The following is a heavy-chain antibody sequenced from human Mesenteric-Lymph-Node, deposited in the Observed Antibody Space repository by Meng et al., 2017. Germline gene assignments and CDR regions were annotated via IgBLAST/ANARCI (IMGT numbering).Heavy chain of an antibody. Sequence: VVLPRSGPGLVGPSQTLSFTCTFSGGSMSSGSYYWSWIGQPPGKGLEWIGYIHHSGSAYYNPSLKSRVSISVDTSKNQFSLNLNSMTAADTAVYYCASFDHIPRRNYFDYWGQGTLVTVSS. V-gene: IGHV4-30-4*01. CDR1: GGSMSSGSYY. D-gene: IGHD2-21*01. CDR3: ASFDHIPRRNYFDY. J-gene: IGHJ4*02. CDR2: IHHSGSA.